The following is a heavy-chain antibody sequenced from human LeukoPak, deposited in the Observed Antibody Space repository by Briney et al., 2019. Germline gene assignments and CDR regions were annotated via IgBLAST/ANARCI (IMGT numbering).Heavy chain of an antibody. Sequence: SETLSLTCTVSGGSINSYYWSWIRQPPGKGLQWIGCIQYSGSTNYNPSLKSRVTISVDTSKNQFSLKVSSVTAADTAVYYCARVKDPGGYYYYYYMAIWGKGNTVTVSS. V-gene: IGHV4-59*12. J-gene: IGHJ6*03. CDR2: IQYSGST. D-gene: IGHD3-16*01. CDR3: ARVKDPGGYYYYYYMAI. CDR1: GGSINSYY.